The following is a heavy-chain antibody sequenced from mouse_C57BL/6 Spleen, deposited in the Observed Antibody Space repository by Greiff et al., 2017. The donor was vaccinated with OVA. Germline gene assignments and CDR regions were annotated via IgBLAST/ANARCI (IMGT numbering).Heavy chain of an antibody. CDR2: INPNNGGT. CDR3: ARLVEGFAY. D-gene: IGHD1-1*01. J-gene: IGHJ3*01. V-gene: IGHV1-26*01. CDR1: GYTFTDYY. Sequence: HLQQSVPELVNPGASVKISCNSSGYTFTDYYMNWVKQSHGKSLECIGDINPNNGGTSYNQKFKGKATLTVDKSSSTAYMELRSLTSEDSAVYYCARLVEGFAYWGQGTLVTVSA.